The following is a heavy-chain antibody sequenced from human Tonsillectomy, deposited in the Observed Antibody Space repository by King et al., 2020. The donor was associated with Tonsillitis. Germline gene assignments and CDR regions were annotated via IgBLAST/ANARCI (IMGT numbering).Heavy chain of an antibody. Sequence: VQLVESGGGVVQPGRSLRLSCAASGFTFSSYAMHWVHQAPGKGLEWVAVISYDGSNKYYADSVKGRFTISRDNSKNTLYLQMNSLRAEDTAVYYCARDGTTMIVVVITNSAFDYWGQGTLVTVSS. D-gene: IGHD3-22*01. CDR2: ISYDGSNK. J-gene: IGHJ4*02. V-gene: IGHV3-30-3*01. CDR1: GFTFSSYA. CDR3: ARDGTTMIVVVITNSAFDY.